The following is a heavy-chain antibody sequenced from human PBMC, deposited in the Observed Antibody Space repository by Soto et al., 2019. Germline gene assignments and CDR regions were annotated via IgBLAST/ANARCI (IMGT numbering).Heavy chain of an antibody. CDR3: XXXXXXXXWELIRWFDP. CDR1: GYTLTELS. CDR2: FDPEDGET. V-gene: IGHV1-24*01. D-gene: IGHD1-26*01. J-gene: IGHJ5*02. Sequence: QVQLVQSGAEVKKPGASVKVSCKVSGYTLTELSMHWVRQAPGKGLEWMGGFDPEDGETIYAQKFQGRVTMTEDTSTDTAYMXXXXXXXXXXXXXXXXXXXXXXXWELIRWFDPWGQGTLVTVSS.